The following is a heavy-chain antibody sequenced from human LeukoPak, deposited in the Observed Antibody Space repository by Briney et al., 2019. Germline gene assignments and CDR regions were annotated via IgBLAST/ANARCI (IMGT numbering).Heavy chain of an antibody. CDR3: ARDGVPDAFDI. D-gene: IGHD3-10*01. V-gene: IGHV3-48*03. CDR1: GFTLSTYE. Sequence: PGGSLRLSCAASGFTLSTYEMNWVRQAPGKGLEWVSYISSSGSTIYYADSVKARFTISRDNAKNSLYLQMNSLRAEDTAVYYCARDGVPDAFDIWGQGTMVTVSS. CDR2: ISSSGSTI. J-gene: IGHJ3*02.